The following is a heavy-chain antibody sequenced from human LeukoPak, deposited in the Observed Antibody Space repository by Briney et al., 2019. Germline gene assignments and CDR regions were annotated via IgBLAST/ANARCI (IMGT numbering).Heavy chain of an antibody. V-gene: IGHV3-9*01. J-gene: IGHJ4*02. D-gene: IGHD3-10*01. CDR1: GFTFDDYA. CDR3: AKGRRELLWFGEFDY. CDR2: ISWNSGSI. Sequence: SGRSLRLSCAASGFTFDDYAMHWVRQAPGKGLEWVSGISWNSGSIGYAYSVKGRFTISRDNAQNSLYLQMNRLRAEDTALYYCAKGRRELLWFGEFDYRGQGTLVTVSS.